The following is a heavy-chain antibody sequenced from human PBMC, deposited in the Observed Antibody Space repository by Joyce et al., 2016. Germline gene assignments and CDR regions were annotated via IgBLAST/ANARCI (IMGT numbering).Heavy chain of an antibody. CDR3: ARGQKVGAMSRWYFDL. Sequence: QLQLQESGPGLVKPSETLSLTCSVSSGSISSSNYYWGWIRQPPGKGLEWIGSLDFSGSTSYNPSLKTRVTISVDTSKKHFSLKLSSVTAADTAVYYCARGQKVGAMSRWYFDLWGRGTLVTVSS. D-gene: IGHD1-26*01. CDR1: SGSISSSNYY. J-gene: IGHJ2*01. CDR2: LDFSGST. V-gene: IGHV4-39*02.